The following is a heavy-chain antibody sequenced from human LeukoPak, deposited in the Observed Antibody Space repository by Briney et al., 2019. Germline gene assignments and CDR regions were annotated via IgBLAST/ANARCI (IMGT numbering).Heavy chain of an antibody. Sequence: PGGSLRLSCAASGFTFSSYWMSWVRQAPGKGLVWVANIKQDGSEKYYVDSVKGRFTISRDNAKNSLYLQMNSLRAEDTAVYYCARLRTPYYFDYWGQGTLVTVSS. CDR3: ARLRTPYYFDY. CDR1: GFTFSSYW. CDR2: IKQDGSEK. V-gene: IGHV3-7*01. J-gene: IGHJ4*02.